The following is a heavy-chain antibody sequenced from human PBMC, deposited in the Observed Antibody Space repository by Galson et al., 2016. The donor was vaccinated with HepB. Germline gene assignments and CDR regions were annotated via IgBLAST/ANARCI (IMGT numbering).Heavy chain of an antibody. CDR2: SSSISSYI. Sequence: SLRLSCAASGFTFSSYSMNWVRQAPGKGLEWVSCSSSISSYIYYADSVKGRFTISRDNAKNSLYLQMNSLRAEDTAVYYCARDWEAGTTVVTPGYWGQGTLVTVSS. D-gene: IGHD4-23*01. V-gene: IGHV3-21*01. CDR1: GFTFSSYS. CDR3: ARDWEAGTTVVTPGY. J-gene: IGHJ4*02.